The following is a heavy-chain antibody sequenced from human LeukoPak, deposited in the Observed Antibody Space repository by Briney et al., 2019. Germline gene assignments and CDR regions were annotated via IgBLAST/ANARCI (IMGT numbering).Heavy chain of an antibody. CDR1: GFSFSSYG. D-gene: IGHD3-10*01. V-gene: IGHV3-23*01. CDR3: AEITMIRGFDY. Sequence: GGSLRLSCAASGFSFSSYGMSWVRQAPGKGLEWVSSISSSGSSTYYADSVKGQFTISRDNSKNTVYLQMNSLRAEDTAVYYCAEITMIRGFDYWGQGTLVTVSS. J-gene: IGHJ4*02. CDR2: ISSSGSST.